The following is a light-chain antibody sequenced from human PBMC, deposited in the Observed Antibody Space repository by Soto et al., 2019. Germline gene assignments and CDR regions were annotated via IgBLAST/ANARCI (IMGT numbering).Light chain of an antibody. CDR1: QSVSSN. Sequence: EIVMTQSPATLSVSPGETATLSCRASQSVSSNLAWYQQKPGQAPRLLIYGASTRATGIPARFSGSGSGTEFTLTISSLQSEDFAVYYCQQYNNWLSSFGQGTKVEIK. V-gene: IGKV3-15*01. CDR2: GAS. CDR3: QQYNNWLSS. J-gene: IGKJ1*01.